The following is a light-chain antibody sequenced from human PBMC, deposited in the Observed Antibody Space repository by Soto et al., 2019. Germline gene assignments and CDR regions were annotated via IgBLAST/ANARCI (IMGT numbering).Light chain of an antibody. J-gene: IGKJ3*01. CDR3: QHYGRSPGLFT. CDR1: QSVYSK. Sequence: EIVMTQSPATLSVSPGERATLSCRASQSVYSKLAWYQQKPGQAPRLLIYGASTRATDIPARFSGSGSGTEFTLTISRLEPEDFAVYYCQHYGRSPGLFTFGPGTKVDIK. CDR2: GAS. V-gene: IGKV3-15*01.